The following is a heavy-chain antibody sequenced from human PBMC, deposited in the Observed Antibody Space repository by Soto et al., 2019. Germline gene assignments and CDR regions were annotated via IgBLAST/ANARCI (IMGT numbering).Heavy chain of an antibody. CDR3: ARSLTEGYCTLTGCYTRPLYGMDV. D-gene: IGHD2-2*02. CDR2: INPNSGGT. Sequence: GASVKVSCKASGYTFSGYYIHWLRQAPGQGLEWMGWINPNSGGTNYAQKFQGRVTVTRDTPTSTAYMELSRLTYDDTAAYYCARSLTEGYCTLTGCYTRPLYGMDVWGQGTRVTVSS. J-gene: IGHJ6*02. V-gene: IGHV1-2*02. CDR1: GYTFSGYY.